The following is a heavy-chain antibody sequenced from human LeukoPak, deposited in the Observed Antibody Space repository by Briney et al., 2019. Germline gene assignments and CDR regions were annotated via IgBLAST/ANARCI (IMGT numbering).Heavy chain of an antibody. CDR1: GYSISSTNY. CDR3: ARKATTGPTKAAFDI. CDR2: IYYSGGI. D-gene: IGHD4-17*01. Sequence: SDTLSLTCAVSGYSISSTNYWAWIRQPPGEGLEWIGHIYYSGGIYYNPSLKSRVTMSVDTSKNQFSLKLSSVTAVGTAVYYCARKATTGPTKAAFDIWGQGTMVTVSS. V-gene: IGHV4-28*05. J-gene: IGHJ3*02.